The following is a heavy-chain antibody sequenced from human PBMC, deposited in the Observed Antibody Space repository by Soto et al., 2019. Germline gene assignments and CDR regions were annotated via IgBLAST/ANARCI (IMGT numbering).Heavy chain of an antibody. J-gene: IGHJ4*02. CDR3: ARDLYHTFGGYSRGFDH. Sequence: HPGGSLRLSCAASGFSFNNFGIHWVRQAPGKGLEWVAIVWYDGNHRFYADSVKGRFSISRDSSNNTVYLQMNSLRVEDTALYYCARDLYHTFGGYSRGFDHWGQGDQVTVSS. CDR2: VWYDGNHR. V-gene: IGHV3-33*01. D-gene: IGHD2-2*03. CDR1: GFSFNNFG.